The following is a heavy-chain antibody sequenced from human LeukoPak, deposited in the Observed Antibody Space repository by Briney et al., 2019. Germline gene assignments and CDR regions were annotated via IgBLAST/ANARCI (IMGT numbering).Heavy chain of an antibody. Sequence: KPSETLSLTCTVSGGSISSYYWSWIRQPPGKGLEWIGYIYYSGSTNYNPSLKSRVTISVDTSKNQFSLKLSSVTAADTAVYYCAKGVFSGSYYVDAFDIWGQGTMVTVSS. CDR2: IYYSGST. D-gene: IGHD1-26*01. CDR3: AKGVFSGSYYVDAFDI. J-gene: IGHJ3*02. CDR1: GGSISSYY. V-gene: IGHV4-59*01.